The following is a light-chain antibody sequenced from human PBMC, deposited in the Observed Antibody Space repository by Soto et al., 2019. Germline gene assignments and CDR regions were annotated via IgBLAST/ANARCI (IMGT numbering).Light chain of an antibody. Sequence: EIMLSQSPAVLSLSPGERATLSCRASQSVRTSLAWYQQKPGQPPRLLIYDASNRATGIPARFSGSGSGTDFTLTISGLEPGDVAVYFCQQRSNWPPLTFGGGTKVQI. CDR2: DAS. J-gene: IGKJ4*01. CDR1: QSVRTS. V-gene: IGKV3-11*01. CDR3: QQRSNWPPLT.